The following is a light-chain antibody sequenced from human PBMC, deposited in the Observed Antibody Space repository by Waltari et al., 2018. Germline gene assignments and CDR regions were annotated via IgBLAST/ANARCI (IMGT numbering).Light chain of an antibody. CDR2: QDT. Sequence: SYDLTQSPSVSVSPGQTARLTCSGDKLEDQYANWYQQKAGKSPVLRIYQDTKRPLGIPGRFSGSSSGNTATLTISGTQSLDEADYFCQVWDTTTAVFGGGTKVTVL. V-gene: IGLV3-1*01. CDR1: KLEDQY. J-gene: IGLJ3*02. CDR3: QVWDTTTAV.